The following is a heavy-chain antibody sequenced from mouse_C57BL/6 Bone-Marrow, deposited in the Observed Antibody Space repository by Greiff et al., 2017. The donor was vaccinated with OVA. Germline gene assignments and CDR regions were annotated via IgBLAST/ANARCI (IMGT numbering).Heavy chain of an antibody. V-gene: IGHV5-4*03. D-gene: IGHD1-1*01. J-gene: IGHJ3*01. CDR2: ISDGGSYT. CDR1: GFTSSSYA. CDR3: ARGSYYYGSAY. Sequence: EVKLVESGGGLVKPGGSLKHSCAAPGFTSSSYAMSWVRQTPEKRLEWVATISDGGSYTYYPDKVKGRFTISRDNAKNNLYLQMSHLKSEDTAMYYCARGSYYYGSAYWGQGTLVTVSA.